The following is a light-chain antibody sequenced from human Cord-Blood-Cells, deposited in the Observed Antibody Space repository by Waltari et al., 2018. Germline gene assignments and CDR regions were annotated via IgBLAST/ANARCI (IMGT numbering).Light chain of an antibody. Sequence: QSALTQPASVSGSPGQSITISCTGTSSDVGGYNFFPWYQQHPGKAPKLMIYDVSNRPSGVSNRFSGSKSGNTASLTISGLQAEDEADYYCSSYTSSSTPVVFGGGTKLTVL. J-gene: IGLJ2*01. CDR2: DVS. CDR3: SSYTSSSTPVV. CDR1: SSDVGGYNF. V-gene: IGLV2-14*01.